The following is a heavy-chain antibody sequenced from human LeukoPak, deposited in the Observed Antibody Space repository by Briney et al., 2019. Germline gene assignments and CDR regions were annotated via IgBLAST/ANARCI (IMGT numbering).Heavy chain of an antibody. D-gene: IGHD3-22*01. V-gene: IGHV1-18*01. CDR1: GYTFTSYG. CDR3: ARGGHYYDSRRGPWFDP. CDR2: ISAYNGNT. Sequence: ASVKVSCKASGYTFTSYGISWVRQAPGQGLEWMGWISAYNGNTNYAQKLQGRVTMTTDTSTSTAYMELRSLRSDDTAVYYCARGGHYYDSRRGPWFDPWGQGTLVTVSS. J-gene: IGHJ5*02.